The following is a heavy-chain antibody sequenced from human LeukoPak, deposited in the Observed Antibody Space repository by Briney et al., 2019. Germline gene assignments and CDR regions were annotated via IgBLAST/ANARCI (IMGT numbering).Heavy chain of an antibody. J-gene: IGHJ6*04. V-gene: IGHV4-34*01. CDR3: ARLGNSAETDV. CDR2: INHSGST. Sequence: PSETLSLTCAVYGGSFSGYYWSWIRQPPGKGLEWIGEINHSGSTYYNPSLKSRVTISVDTSNNQFSLKLSSVTAADTAVYYCARLGNSAETDVWGKGTTVTVSS. D-gene: IGHD2-2*01. CDR1: GGSFSGYY.